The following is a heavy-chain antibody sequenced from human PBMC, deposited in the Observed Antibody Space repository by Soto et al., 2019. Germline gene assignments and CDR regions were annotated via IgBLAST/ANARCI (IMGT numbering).Heavy chain of an antibody. CDR3: ARTDNVGYYPY. D-gene: IGHD3-3*01. CDR2: IYHTGTP. V-gene: IGHV4-38-2*01. J-gene: IGHJ4*02. Sequence: SEALSVPYGVSGDSPTSIYHRAWIRLPPGRSLEWVASIYHTGTPYYNPSLKSRVTISVDTSKNQFSLNLRSVTAADSAVYFCARTDNVGYYPYLGQGNLASV. CDR1: GDSPTSIYH.